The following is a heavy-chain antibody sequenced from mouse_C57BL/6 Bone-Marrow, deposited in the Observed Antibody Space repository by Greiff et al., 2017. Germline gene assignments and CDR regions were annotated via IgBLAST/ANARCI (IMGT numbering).Heavy chain of an antibody. D-gene: IGHD2-2*01. CDR3: TRPIYNGYMAWFAY. CDR1: GYTFTDYE. V-gene: IGHV1-15*01. CDR2: IYPETGGT. Sequence: QVQLQQSGAELVRPGASVTLSCKASGYTFTDYEMHWVKQTPVHGLEWIGAIYPETGGTAYNQKFKGKAILTADKSSSTAYMELRSLTSEDSAVYSCTRPIYNGYMAWFAYWGQGTLVTVSA. J-gene: IGHJ3*01.